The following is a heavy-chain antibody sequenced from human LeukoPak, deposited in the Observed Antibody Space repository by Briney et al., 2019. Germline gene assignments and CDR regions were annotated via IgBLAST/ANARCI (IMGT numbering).Heavy chain of an antibody. CDR2: INPNSGGT. Sequence: ASVKVSCKASEYTFTGYYMHWVRQAPGQGLEWMGWINPNSGGTNYAQKFQGSVTMTRDTSISTAYMELSRLRSDDTAVYYCARDVRFLEWLTEFDYWGQGTLVTVSS. CDR1: EYTFTGYY. D-gene: IGHD3-3*01. CDR3: ARDVRFLEWLTEFDY. J-gene: IGHJ4*02. V-gene: IGHV1-2*02.